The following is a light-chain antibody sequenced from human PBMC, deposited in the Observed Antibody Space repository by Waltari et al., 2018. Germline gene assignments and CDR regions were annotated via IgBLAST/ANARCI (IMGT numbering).Light chain of an antibody. CDR3: QNHERLPAV. V-gene: IGKV3-20*01. CDR1: QSVGRY. J-gene: IGKJ1*01. CDR2: GAS. Sequence: EIVLTQSPGTLSLSPVERATLSCRASQSVGRYLVWYQQKPGQAPRILIYGASSRAAGIPDRVRGRGSGTDFSLTISRLEPEDFAVYYCQNHERLPAVFGQGTKVEIK.